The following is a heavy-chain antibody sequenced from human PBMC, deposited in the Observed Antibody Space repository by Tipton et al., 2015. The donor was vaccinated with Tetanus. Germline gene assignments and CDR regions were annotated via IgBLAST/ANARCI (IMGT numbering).Heavy chain of an antibody. Sequence: SLRLSCAASGFTVSSNYMSWVRQAPGKGLEWVSVIYSGGSTYYADSGKGRFTISRDNSKNTLYLQMNSLRAEDTAVYYCAKGADSSAGYGASEDSWGRGTLVTVSS. CDR1: GFTVSSNY. V-gene: IGHV3-53*01. J-gene: IGHJ4*02. D-gene: IGHD6-19*01. CDR2: IYSGGST. CDR3: AKGADSSAGYGASEDS.